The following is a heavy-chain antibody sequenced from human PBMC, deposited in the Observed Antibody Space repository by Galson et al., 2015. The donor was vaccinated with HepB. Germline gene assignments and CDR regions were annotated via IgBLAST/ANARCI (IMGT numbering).Heavy chain of an antibody. V-gene: IGHV1-3*01. CDR3: ARGHSSGWYDY. Sequence: SVKVSCKASGCTFTSYAMHWVRQAPGQRLEWMGWINAGNGNTKYSQKFQGRVTITRDTSASTAYMELSSLRSEDTAVYYCARGHSSGWYDYWGQGTPVTVSS. CDR2: INAGNGNT. J-gene: IGHJ4*02. D-gene: IGHD6-19*01. CDR1: GCTFTSYA.